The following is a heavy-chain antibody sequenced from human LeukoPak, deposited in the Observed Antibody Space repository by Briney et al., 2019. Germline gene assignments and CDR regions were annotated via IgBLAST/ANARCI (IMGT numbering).Heavy chain of an antibody. D-gene: IGHD1-26*01. Sequence: PGRSLILSCAASEFTFSSYAMHWVRQAPGKGLEWVAVISYDGSNKYYADSVKGRFTISRDNSKNTLYLQMNSLRAEDTAVYYCARVLVDYYYYGMDVWGQGTTVTVSS. V-gene: IGHV3-30-3*01. CDR2: ISYDGSNK. CDR3: ARVLVDYYYYGMDV. CDR1: EFTFSSYA. J-gene: IGHJ6*02.